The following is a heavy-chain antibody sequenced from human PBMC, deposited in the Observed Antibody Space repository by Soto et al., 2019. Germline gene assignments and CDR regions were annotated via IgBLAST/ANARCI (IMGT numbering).Heavy chain of an antibody. Sequence: KSSETLSLTCTVSGGSISSSSYYWGWIRQPPGKGLEWIGSIYYSGSTYYNPSLKSRVTISVDTSKNQFSLKLSSVTAADTAVYYCARLPNEAFIVLMVYAIDDAFDIWGQGTMVTVSS. J-gene: IGHJ3*02. CDR3: ARLPNEAFIVLMVYAIDDAFDI. D-gene: IGHD2-8*01. CDR1: GGSISSSSYY. CDR2: IYYSGST. V-gene: IGHV4-39*01.